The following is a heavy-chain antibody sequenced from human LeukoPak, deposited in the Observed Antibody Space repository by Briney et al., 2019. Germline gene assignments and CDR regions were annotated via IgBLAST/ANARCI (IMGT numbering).Heavy chain of an antibody. CDR3: AKGIPGYYYYYYMDV. V-gene: IGHV3-23*01. CDR1: GFTFSSYA. CDR2: ISGSGGST. J-gene: IGHJ6*03. Sequence: VGSLRLSCAASGFTFSSYAMSWVRQAPGKGLEWVSAISGSGGSTYYADSVKGRFTISRDNSKNTLYLQMNSLRAEDTAVYYCAKGIPGYYYYYYMDVWGKGATVTVSS.